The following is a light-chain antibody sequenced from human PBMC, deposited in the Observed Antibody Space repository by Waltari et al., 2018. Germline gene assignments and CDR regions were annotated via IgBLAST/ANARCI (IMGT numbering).Light chain of an antibody. CDR2: VNSDGSH. V-gene: IGLV4-69*01. Sequence: QLVLTQSPSASASLGASVKLTCTLSSGHSSNVIAWLKQQPEKGPRYLMRVNSDGSHSRGDEIPDRFSGSSSRAERYLTISSLQSEDEADYYCQTGGHGTWVFGGGTKLTVL. CDR3: QTGGHGTWV. J-gene: IGLJ3*02. CDR1: SGHSSNV.